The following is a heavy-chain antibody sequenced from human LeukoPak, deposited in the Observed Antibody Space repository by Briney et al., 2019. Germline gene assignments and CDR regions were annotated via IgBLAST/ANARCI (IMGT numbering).Heavy chain of an antibody. Sequence: GASVKVSCKASGYTFTGYYMHWVRQAPGQGLEWMGWINPNSGGTNYAQKFQGRVTMTRDTSISTAYMELSSLRSDDTAVYYRARVLTASPNGYYYYYMDVWGKGTTVTISS. CDR1: GYTFTGYY. V-gene: IGHV1-2*02. D-gene: IGHD1-20*01. J-gene: IGHJ6*03. CDR2: INPNSGGT. CDR3: ARVLTASPNGYYYYYMDV.